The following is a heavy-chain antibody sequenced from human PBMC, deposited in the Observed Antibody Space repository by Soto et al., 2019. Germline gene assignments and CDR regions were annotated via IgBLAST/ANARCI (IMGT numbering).Heavy chain of an antibody. CDR1: GYTFTGYY. CDR2: INPNSGGT. V-gene: IGHV1-2*04. CDR3: ARVWDTAMGHGMDV. Sequence: QVQLVQSGAEVKKPGASVKVSCKASGYTFTGYYMHWVRQAPGQGLEWMGWINPNSGGTNYAQKFQGCVTMTRDTPISTAYMELSRLRSDDTAVYYCARVWDTAMGHGMDVWGQGTTVTVSS. J-gene: IGHJ6*02. D-gene: IGHD5-18*01.